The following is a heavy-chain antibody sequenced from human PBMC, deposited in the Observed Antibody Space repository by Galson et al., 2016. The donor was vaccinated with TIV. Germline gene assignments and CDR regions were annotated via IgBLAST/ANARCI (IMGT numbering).Heavy chain of an antibody. V-gene: IGHV1-46*01. D-gene: IGHD5-12*01. Sequence: SVKVSCKASGYTFTGYYIHWVRQAPGQGLEWMGMLNPSGVTTSYAEKFQNRVTMSMDTSTSTFYMELSSLTSEDTAIYYCSREKYSGFGFWGQGTLVTVSS. CDR1: GYTFTGYY. CDR3: SREKYSGFGF. CDR2: LNPSGVTT. J-gene: IGHJ4*02.